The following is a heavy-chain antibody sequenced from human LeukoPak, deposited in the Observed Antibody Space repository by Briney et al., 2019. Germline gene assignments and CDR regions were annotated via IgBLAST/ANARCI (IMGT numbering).Heavy chain of an antibody. D-gene: IGHD6-6*01. CDR1: GYTFTSYY. CDR2: INPSGGST. CDR3: ARLEFVVGYRKSIAARRGGYYFDY. V-gene: IGHV1-46*01. Sequence: ASVKVSCKASGYTFTSYYMHWVRQAPGQGLEWMGIINPSGGSTSYAQKFQGRVTMTRDTSTSTVYMELSSLRSEDTAVYYCARLEFVVGYRKSIAARRGGYYFDYWGQGTLVTVSS. J-gene: IGHJ4*02.